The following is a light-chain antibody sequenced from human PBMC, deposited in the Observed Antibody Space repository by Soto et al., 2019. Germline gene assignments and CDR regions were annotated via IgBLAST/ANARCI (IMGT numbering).Light chain of an antibody. J-gene: IGLJ3*02. Sequence: SYELTQPPSVSVAPGQTASLTCGGANIGSGSVHWYQQKPGQAPVLVVYDYNDRPSGIPERFSGSNSGNTATLTISRVEAGDEADYYCQVWDSSRDHPWVFGGGTKLTVL. V-gene: IGLV3-21*02. CDR2: DYN. CDR3: QVWDSSRDHPWV. CDR1: NIGSGS.